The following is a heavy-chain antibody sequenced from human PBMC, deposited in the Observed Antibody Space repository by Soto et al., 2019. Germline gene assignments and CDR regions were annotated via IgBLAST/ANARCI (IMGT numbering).Heavy chain of an antibody. CDR1: GFTFSSYS. V-gene: IGHV3-48*01. CDR3: ARGPGMVVAATPRDWIDP. D-gene: IGHD2-15*01. J-gene: IGHJ5*02. Sequence: GGSLRLSCAASGFTFSSYSMNWVRQAPGKGLEWVSYISSSSSTIYYADSVKGRFTISRDNAKNSLYLQMNSLRAEDTAVYYCARGPGMVVAATPRDWIDPWRQGPLVTVSS. CDR2: ISSSSSTI.